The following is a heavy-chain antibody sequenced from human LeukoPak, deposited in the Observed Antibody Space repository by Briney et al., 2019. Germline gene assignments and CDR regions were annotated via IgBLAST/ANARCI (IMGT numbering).Heavy chain of an antibody. V-gene: IGHV4-34*01. J-gene: IGHJ4*02. CDR1: GGSFSGYY. CDR3: ASGLSLDY. Sequence: SETLSLTCAVYGGSFSGYYWSWIRQPPGKGLEWIGEINHSGSTNYNPSLKSRVTISVDTSKNQFSLKLSSVTAADTAVYYCASGLSLDYWGQGTLVTVFS. D-gene: IGHD2-2*01. CDR2: INHSGST.